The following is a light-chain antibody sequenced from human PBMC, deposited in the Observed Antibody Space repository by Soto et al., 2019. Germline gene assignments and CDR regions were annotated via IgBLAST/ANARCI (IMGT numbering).Light chain of an antibody. V-gene: IGKV3-20*01. CDR1: QSVSSSY. Sequence: EIVLTQSPGTLSLSPGERATLSCRASQSVSSSYLAWYQQKPGQAPRILIYDTSSRATGIPDKFSGSGSGTDLTLAISRLEPEDFAVYYCKQCCSSPSFGQGTKVDLK. J-gene: IGKJ1*01. CDR3: KQCCSSPS. CDR2: DTS.